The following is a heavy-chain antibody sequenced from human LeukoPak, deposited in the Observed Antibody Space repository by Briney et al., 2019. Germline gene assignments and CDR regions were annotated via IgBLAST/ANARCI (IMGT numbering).Heavy chain of an antibody. CDR3: ARDLGSGWFNGWSDP. V-gene: IGHV1-18*01. CDR1: GYTFTSYG. D-gene: IGHD6-19*01. Sequence: ASVKVSCKASGYTFTSYGISWVRQAPGQGLEWMGWISAYNGNTNYAQKLQGRVTMTTDTSTSTAYMELRSLRSDDTAVYYCARDLGSGWFNGWSDPWGQGTLVTVSS. CDR2: ISAYNGNT. J-gene: IGHJ5*02.